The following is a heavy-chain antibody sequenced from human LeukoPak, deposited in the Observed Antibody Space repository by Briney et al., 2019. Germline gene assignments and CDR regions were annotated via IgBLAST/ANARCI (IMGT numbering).Heavy chain of an antibody. J-gene: IGHJ3*02. CDR3: ARDQSTKTGDAFDI. CDR1: GGSFSGYY. V-gene: IGHV4-34*01. CDR2: INHSGST. Sequence: PSETLSLTCAVYGGSFSGYYWSWIRQPPGKGLEWIGEINHSGSTNYNPSLKSRVTISVDTSKNQFSLKLSSVTAADTAVYYCARDQSTKTGDAFDIWGQGTMVTVSS. D-gene: IGHD1-14*01.